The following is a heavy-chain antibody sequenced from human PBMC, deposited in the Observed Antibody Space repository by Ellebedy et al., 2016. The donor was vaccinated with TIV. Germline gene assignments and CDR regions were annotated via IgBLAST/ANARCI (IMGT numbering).Heavy chain of an antibody. CDR2: IDQNGGEK. CDR3: ARETPNRAFDI. D-gene: IGHD1-14*01. V-gene: IGHV3-7*01. Sequence: GESLKISCAASGFTFSIYAMNWVRQAPGKGLEWVANIDQNGGEKSYVDSVKGRFTISRDNAKNSLFLQMNSLRVEDTAVYYCARETPNRAFDIWGQGAMVTVSS. J-gene: IGHJ3*02. CDR1: GFTFSIYA.